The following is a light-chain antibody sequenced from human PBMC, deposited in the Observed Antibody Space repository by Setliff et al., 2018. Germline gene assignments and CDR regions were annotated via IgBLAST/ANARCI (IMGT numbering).Light chain of an antibody. CDR2: EVN. Sequence: QSALAQPPSASGSPGQSVTISCTGTSSDVGGYKFVSWYQHHPGKAPKLIIYEVNKRPSGVPDRFSGSKSGNTASLTVSGLQAEDEADYYCSSYAGSNNFCVFGTGTKVTVL. CDR3: SSYAGSNNFCV. V-gene: IGLV2-8*01. J-gene: IGLJ1*01. CDR1: SSDVGGYKF.